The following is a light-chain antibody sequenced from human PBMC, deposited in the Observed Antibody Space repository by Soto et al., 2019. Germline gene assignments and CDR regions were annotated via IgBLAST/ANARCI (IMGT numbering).Light chain of an antibody. Sequence: QSALTQPPSVSGSPGQSITISCTGTSSDVGCYNYVSWYQQHPGKAPKLMIYDVINRPSGVSNRFSGSKSGNTASLTISGLQAEDEADYYCSSYTSSSTLPYGFGTGTKVTVL. CDR2: DVI. CDR1: SSDVGCYNY. CDR3: SSYTSSSTLPYG. V-gene: IGLV2-14*01. J-gene: IGLJ1*01.